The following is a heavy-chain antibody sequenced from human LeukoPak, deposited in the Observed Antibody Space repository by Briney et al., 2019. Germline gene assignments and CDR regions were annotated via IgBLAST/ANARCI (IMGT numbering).Heavy chain of an antibody. V-gene: IGHV4-34*01. Sequence: SETLSLTCAVYGGSFSGYYWSWIRQPPGKGLEWIGEINHSGSTYYNPSLKSRVTISVDTSKNQFSLKLSSVTAADTAVYYCARGYYDSSGYNPLDYWGQGTLVTVSS. D-gene: IGHD3-22*01. CDR1: GGSFSGYY. J-gene: IGHJ4*02. CDR2: INHSGST. CDR3: ARGYYDSSGYNPLDY.